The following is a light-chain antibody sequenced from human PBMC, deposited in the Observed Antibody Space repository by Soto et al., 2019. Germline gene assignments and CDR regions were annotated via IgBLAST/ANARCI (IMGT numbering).Light chain of an antibody. CDR2: DVS. J-gene: IGLJ1*01. CDR1: SSDVGGYGY. V-gene: IGLV2-14*01. Sequence: QSALTQPASVSGSPGQSITISCTGTSSDVGGYGYVSWYQQHPGEGPKLMIYDVSNRPSGVSNRFSGSKSGNTASLTISGLQAEDEADYYCSSYTSSSTYVFGSGTKLTVL. CDR3: SSYTSSSTYV.